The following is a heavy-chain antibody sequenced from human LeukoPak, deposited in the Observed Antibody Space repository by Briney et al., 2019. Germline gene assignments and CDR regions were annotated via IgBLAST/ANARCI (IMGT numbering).Heavy chain of an antibody. V-gene: IGHV3-7*01. CDR1: GFTFSSFW. D-gene: IGHD3-10*01. CDR3: ARGRLWFGELLPYFDY. Sequence: HPGGSLRLSCAASGFTFSSFWLSWARQAPGKGLEWVANIKQDGSEKYYVDSVRGRFTISRDNAKNSLYLQMNSLRAEDTAVYYCARGRLWFGELLPYFDYWGQGTLVTVSS. J-gene: IGHJ4*02. CDR2: IKQDGSEK.